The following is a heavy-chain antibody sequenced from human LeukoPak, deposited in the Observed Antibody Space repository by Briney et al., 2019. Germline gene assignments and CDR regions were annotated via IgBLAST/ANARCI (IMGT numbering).Heavy chain of an antibody. CDR2: INPNSGGT. D-gene: IGHD1-26*01. Sequence: GASVKVSCKASGYTFAGYYIHWVRQAPGQGLEWMGWINPNSGGTNYAQKFQGRVTVTRDTSISTAYMELSRLRSDDTAVYYCARGAGSYYPYDAFDIWGQGTMVTVSS. CDR1: GYTFAGYY. J-gene: IGHJ3*02. V-gene: IGHV1-2*02. CDR3: ARGAGSYYPYDAFDI.